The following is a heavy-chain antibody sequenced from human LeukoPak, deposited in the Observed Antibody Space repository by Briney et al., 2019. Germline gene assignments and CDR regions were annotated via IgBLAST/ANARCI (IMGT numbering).Heavy chain of an antibody. CDR3: TTALSSYDWATG. V-gene: IGHV3-15*01. Sequence: GGGLRLSCAASGFTFSNAWMSWVRQAPGKGLEWVGRIKSKTDGGTTDYAAPVKGRFTISRDERKNTMYMQINSVKTAETAVYYCTTALSSYDWATGCGQGTLVTVSS. CDR1: GFTFSNAW. CDR2: IKSKTDGGTT. D-gene: IGHD3-9*01. J-gene: IGHJ4*02.